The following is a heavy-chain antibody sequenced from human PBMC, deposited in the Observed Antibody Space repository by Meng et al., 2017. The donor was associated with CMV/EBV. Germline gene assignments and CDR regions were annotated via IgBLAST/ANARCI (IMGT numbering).Heavy chain of an antibody. Sequence: SETLSLTCAISGDSVSSNSAAWNWIRQSPSRGLEWLGRTYYRSKWYNDYAVSVKGRITINPDTSKNQFSLQLNSVTPEDTAVYYCARGPRSPTIFGVVIRNYYYGMDVWGQGTTVTVSS. D-gene: IGHD3-3*01. V-gene: IGHV6-1*01. CDR1: GDSVSSNSAA. J-gene: IGHJ6*02. CDR3: ARGPRSPTIFGVVIRNYYYGMDV. CDR2: TYYRSKWYN.